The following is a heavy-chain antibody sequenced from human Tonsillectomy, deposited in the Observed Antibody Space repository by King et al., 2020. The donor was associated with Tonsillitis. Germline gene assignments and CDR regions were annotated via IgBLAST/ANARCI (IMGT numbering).Heavy chain of an antibody. J-gene: IGHJ4*02. CDR3: ARDRGTYYDFWSGYSN. CDR2: IKQDGGEK. Sequence: VQLVESGGGLVQPGGSLRLSCAASGFTFSSYWMSWVRQAPGKGLEWVANIKQDGGEKYYVDSVKGRFTISRDNAKNSLYLQMNSLRAEDTAVYYCARDRGTYYDFWSGYSNWGQGTLVTVSS. CDR1: GFTFSSYW. D-gene: IGHD3-3*01. V-gene: IGHV3-7*03.